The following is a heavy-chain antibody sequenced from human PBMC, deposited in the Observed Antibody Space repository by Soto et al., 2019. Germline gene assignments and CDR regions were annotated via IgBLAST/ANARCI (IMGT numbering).Heavy chain of an antibody. CDR3: ARRVPFYYYYYMDV. V-gene: IGHV4-34*01. CDR2: INHSGST. Sequence: PSETLSLTCAVYGGSFSGYYWSWIRQPPGKGLEWIGEINHSGSTNYNPSLKSRVTISVDTSKNQLSLKLSSATAADTAVYYCARRVPFYYYYYMDVWGKGTTVTVSS. J-gene: IGHJ6*03. CDR1: GGSFSGYY. D-gene: IGHD3-10*01.